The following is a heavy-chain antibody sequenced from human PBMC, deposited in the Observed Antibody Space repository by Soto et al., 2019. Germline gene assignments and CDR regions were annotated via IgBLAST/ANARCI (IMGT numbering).Heavy chain of an antibody. V-gene: IGHV4-34*01. CDR1: GGSFSGYY. CDR2: INHSGST. Sequence: SETLSLTCAVYGGSFSGYYWSRIRQPPGKGLEWIGEINHSGSTNYNPSLKSRVTISLDTSKNQFSLKLSSVTAADTAVYFCARGNTHGYYYMDVWGRGTTVTVSS. CDR3: ARGNTHGYYYMDV. J-gene: IGHJ6*03. D-gene: IGHD3-22*01.